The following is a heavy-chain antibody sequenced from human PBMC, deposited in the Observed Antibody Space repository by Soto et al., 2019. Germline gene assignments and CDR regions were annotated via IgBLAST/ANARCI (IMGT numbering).Heavy chain of an antibody. V-gene: IGHV3-23*01. Sequence: EVQLLESGGGLVQPGGSLRLSCAASGFTIRTYAMSWVRQAPGKGLQWVSTISGRGGSTFYADSVKGRFTISRDEAKNTLYLEMNSLRAEDTAVYYCAKDPPPAQEWLGGQGGVDPWGQGTLVFVSS. D-gene: IGHD3-3*01. CDR1: GFTIRTYA. CDR2: ISGRGGST. CDR3: AKDPPPAQEWLGGQGGVDP. J-gene: IGHJ5*02.